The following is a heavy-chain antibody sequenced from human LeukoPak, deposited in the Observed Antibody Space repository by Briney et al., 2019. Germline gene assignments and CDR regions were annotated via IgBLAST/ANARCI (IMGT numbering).Heavy chain of an antibody. CDR1: GGSISNYY. J-gene: IGHJ3*02. V-gene: IGHV4-59*08. CDR3: ASLRVDSSGYYLDAFDI. CDR2: IYYSGST. Sequence: SETLSLTCTVSGGSISNYYRSWIRQPPGKGLEWIGYIYYSGSTNYNPSLKSRVTISVDTSKNQFSLKLSTVTAADTAVYYCASLRVDSSGYYLDAFDIWGQGTMVTVSS. D-gene: IGHD3-22*01.